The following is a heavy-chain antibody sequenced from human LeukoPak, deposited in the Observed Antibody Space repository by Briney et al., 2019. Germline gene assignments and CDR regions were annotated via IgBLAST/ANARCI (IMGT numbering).Heavy chain of an antibody. Sequence: SETLPLTCDVSGGSISSSNWWIWVRQSPGKGLEWIGEMYHGGRTSYHPSLKSRVTISVDKSKNQFSLKLTSATAADTAVYYCACSWSNDAFDIWGQGTMVTVSS. CDR1: GGSISSSNW. J-gene: IGHJ3*02. CDR3: ACSWSNDAFDI. D-gene: IGHD2-15*01. V-gene: IGHV4-4*02. CDR2: MYHGGRT.